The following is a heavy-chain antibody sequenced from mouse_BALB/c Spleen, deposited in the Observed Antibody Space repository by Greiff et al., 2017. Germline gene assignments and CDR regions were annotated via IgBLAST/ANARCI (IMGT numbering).Heavy chain of an antibody. V-gene: IGHV1-15*01. CDR3: TRGDYGSRAY. CDR1: GYTFTDYE. Sequence: VKLVESGAELVRPGASVTLSCKASGYTFTDYEMHWVKQTPVHGLEWIGAIDPETGGTAYNQKFKGKATLTADKSSSTAYMELRSLTSEDSAVYYCTRGDYGSRAYWGQGTLVTVSA. J-gene: IGHJ3*01. D-gene: IGHD1-1*01. CDR2: IDPETGGT.